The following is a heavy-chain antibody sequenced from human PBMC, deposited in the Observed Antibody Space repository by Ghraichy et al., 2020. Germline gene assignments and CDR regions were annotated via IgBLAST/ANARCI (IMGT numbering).Heavy chain of an antibody. Sequence: SETLSLTCAVSGGSISSNYWWNWVRQPPGKGLEWIGEIYHSGSTNYNPSLKSRVTISVDKSKNQFSLKLNSVTAADTAVFYCARTRVGYDSRGSRRNNWFDPWGQGTLVTVSS. CDR2: IYHSGST. CDR3: ARTRVGYDSRGSRRNNWFDP. D-gene: IGHD3-22*01. CDR1: GGSISSNYW. V-gene: IGHV4-4*02. J-gene: IGHJ5*02.